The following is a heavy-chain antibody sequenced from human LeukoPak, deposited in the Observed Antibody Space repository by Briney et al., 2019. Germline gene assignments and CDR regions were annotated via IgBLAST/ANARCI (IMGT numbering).Heavy chain of an antibody. Sequence: SETLSLTCAVSGGSISSGGYSWSWIRQPPGKGLEWIGYIYHGGSTYYNPSLKSRVTISVDRSKNQFSLKLSSVTAADTAVYYCARGELLFRYFQHWGQGTLVTVSS. V-gene: IGHV4-30-2*01. CDR3: ARGELLFRYFQH. D-gene: IGHD2-21*02. CDR1: GGSISSGGYS. J-gene: IGHJ1*01. CDR2: IYHGGST.